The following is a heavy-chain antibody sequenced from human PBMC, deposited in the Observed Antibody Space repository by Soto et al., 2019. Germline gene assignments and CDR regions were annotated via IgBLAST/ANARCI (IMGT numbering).Heavy chain of an antibody. CDR2: ISYDGSNK. V-gene: IGHV3-30*18. D-gene: IGHD3-22*01. CDR3: AKDIYEENDAFDI. CDR1: GFTFSSYG. Sequence: GGSLRLSCAASGFTFSSYGMHWVRQAPGKGLEWVAVISYDGSNKYYADSVKGRFTISRDNSKNTLYLQMNSLRAEDTAVYYCAKDIYEENDAFDIWGQGTMVTVSS. J-gene: IGHJ3*02.